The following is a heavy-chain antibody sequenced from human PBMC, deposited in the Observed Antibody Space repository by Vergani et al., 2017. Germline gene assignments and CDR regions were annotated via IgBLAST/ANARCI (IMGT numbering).Heavy chain of an antibody. CDR3: ARLDNALDY. CDR2: IYDSGSN. Sequence: QMQLQESGPGLVKPSETLSLTCTVSGGSIRNSNSYWAWLRQPPGKGLEWIASIYDSGSNYSNPTLKSRVTISVDTSKNQFSLKMLSVTAADTAVYYCARLDNALDYWGPGTLVTISS. CDR1: GGSIRNSNSY. V-gene: IGHV4-39*01. J-gene: IGHJ4*02. D-gene: IGHD2-2*03.